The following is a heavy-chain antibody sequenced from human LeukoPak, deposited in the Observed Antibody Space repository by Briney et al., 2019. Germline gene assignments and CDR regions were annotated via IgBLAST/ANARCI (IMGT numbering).Heavy chain of an antibody. CDR3: ATRVLWFGELLSQTEI. CDR2: ISAYNGNT. Sequence: AASVKVSCKASGYTFTSYGISWVRQAPGQGLEWMGWISAYNGNTNYAQKFQGRVTMTEDTSTDTAYMELSSLRSEDTAVYYCATRVLWFGELLSQTEIWGQGTMVTVSS. CDR1: GYTFTSYG. D-gene: IGHD3-10*01. V-gene: IGHV1-18*01. J-gene: IGHJ3*02.